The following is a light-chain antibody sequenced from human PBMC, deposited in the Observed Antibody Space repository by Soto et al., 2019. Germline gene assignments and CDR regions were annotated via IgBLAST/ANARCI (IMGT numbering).Light chain of an antibody. J-gene: IGKJ5*01. CDR1: QTVNSDY. CDR3: QYYGNSRIS. V-gene: IGKV3-20*01. Sequence: VVLTQSPGTLSLSPGERATLSCRASQTVNSDYVTWYQQKPGEAPRLLIYAASRGATGIPDRFSGSGSETDFTLTINRLEHEYFAVYYCQYYGNSRISFGQGTRLEIK. CDR2: AAS.